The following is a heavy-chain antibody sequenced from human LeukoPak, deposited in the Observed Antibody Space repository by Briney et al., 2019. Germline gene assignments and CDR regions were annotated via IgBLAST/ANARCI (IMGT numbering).Heavy chain of an antibody. V-gene: IGHV3-48*03. Sequence: GGSLRLXCAASGFTFSSYEMNWVRQAPGKGLEWVSYISSSGSTIYYADSVKGRFTISRDNAKNSLYLQMNSLRAEDTAVYYCARDCGYYYMDVWGKGTTVTVSS. CDR2: ISSSGSTI. CDR3: ARDCGYYYMDV. CDR1: GFTFSSYE. D-gene: IGHD2-21*01. J-gene: IGHJ6*03.